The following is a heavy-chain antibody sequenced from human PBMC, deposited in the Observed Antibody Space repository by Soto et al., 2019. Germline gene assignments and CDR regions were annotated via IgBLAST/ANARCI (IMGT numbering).Heavy chain of an antibody. CDR2: IYYSGGT. V-gene: IGHV4-31*03. CDR3: ARALETNWFDP. CDR1: GGSISSGGYY. J-gene: IGHJ5*02. Sequence: SETLSLTCTVSGGSISSGGYYWSWIRQHPGKGLEGIGYIYYSGGTYYNPSLKSRVTISVDTSKNQFSLKLSSVTAADTAVYYCARALETNWFDPWGQGTLVTVSS.